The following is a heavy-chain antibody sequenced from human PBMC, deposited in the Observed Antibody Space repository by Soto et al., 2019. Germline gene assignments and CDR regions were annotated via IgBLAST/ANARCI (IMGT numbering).Heavy chain of an antibody. J-gene: IGHJ5*02. CDR2: IYYSGST. Sequence: LSLTCTVSGGSISSYYWSWIRQPPGKGLEWIGYIYYSGSTNYNPSLKSRVTISVDTSKNQFSLKLSSVTAADTAVYYCARFYSRPWYDPWGQGTPVTVSA. CDR3: ARFYSRPWYDP. V-gene: IGHV4-59*01. D-gene: IGHD5-18*01. CDR1: GGSISSYY.